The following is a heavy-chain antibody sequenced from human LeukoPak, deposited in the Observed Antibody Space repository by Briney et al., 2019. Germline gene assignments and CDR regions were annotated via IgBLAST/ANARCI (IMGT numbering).Heavy chain of an antibody. V-gene: IGHV1-2*04. D-gene: IGHD1-26*01. CDR3: ARGLVGERYYYYGMDV. CDR1: GYTFTGYY. J-gene: IGHJ6*02. CDR2: INPNRGCT. Sequence: GASVKVSCKASGYTFTGYYMHWVRQAPGQGLEWTGWINPNRGCTNYAQKFQGWVTMTRDTSISTAYMELSRLRSDDTAVYYCARGLVGERYYYYGMDVWGQGTTVTVSS.